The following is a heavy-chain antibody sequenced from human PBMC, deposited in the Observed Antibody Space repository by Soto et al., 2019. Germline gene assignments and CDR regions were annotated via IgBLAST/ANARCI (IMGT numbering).Heavy chain of an antibody. J-gene: IGHJ4*02. Sequence: SETLSLTCAVYGGSFSGYYWSWIRQPPGKGLEWIGEINHSGSTNYNPSLKSRVTISVDTSKNQFSLRLTSVTAADTAVYFCAREQYNWKIWGQGTLVTVSS. CDR2: INHSGST. D-gene: IGHD1-20*01. CDR1: GGSFSGYY. CDR3: AREQYNWKI. V-gene: IGHV4-34*01.